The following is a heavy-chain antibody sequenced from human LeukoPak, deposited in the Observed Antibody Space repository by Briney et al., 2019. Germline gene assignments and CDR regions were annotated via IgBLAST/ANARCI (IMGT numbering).Heavy chain of an antibody. CDR2: IYHSGST. CDR1: GGSISSSNW. CDR3: AAKYSSGPKPQYYGMDV. D-gene: IGHD6-19*01. V-gene: IGHV4-4*02. J-gene: IGHJ6*02. Sequence: SETLSLTCAVSGGSISSSNWWSWVRQPPGKGLEWIGEIYHSGSTNYNPSLKSRVTLSVDGSKNQFSLKLSSVTAADTAVYYCAAKYSSGPKPQYYGMDVWGQGTTVTVSS.